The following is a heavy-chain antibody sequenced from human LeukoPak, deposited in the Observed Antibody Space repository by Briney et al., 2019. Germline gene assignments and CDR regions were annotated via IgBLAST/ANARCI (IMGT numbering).Heavy chain of an antibody. CDR2: IYYSGGT. CDR1: GVSISSYY. Sequence: SETLSLTCTGSGVSISSYYWSWLRQPPGKGLEGFGYIYYSGGTNYNPSLKSRVTISVDTSKNQFSLKLSSVTAADTAVYYCARDRRYYDSSGTVYYDGMDVWGQGTMVTVSS. CDR3: ARDRRYYDSSGTVYYDGMDV. J-gene: IGHJ6*02. D-gene: IGHD3-22*01. V-gene: IGHV4-59*01.